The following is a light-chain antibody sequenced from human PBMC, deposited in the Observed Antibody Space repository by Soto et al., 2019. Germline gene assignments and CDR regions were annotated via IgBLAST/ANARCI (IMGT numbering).Light chain of an antibody. Sequence: IVLIQSPATLSVSPGERATLSCRAGQSVSSSFLAWYQQKVGQAPRLLIYGASSRATGIPDRFSGSGSGTDFTLTISRLEPEDFAVYYCQQYGSSPRTFGQGTRLEIK. J-gene: IGKJ5*01. CDR2: GAS. CDR3: QQYGSSPRT. CDR1: QSVSSSF. V-gene: IGKV3-20*01.